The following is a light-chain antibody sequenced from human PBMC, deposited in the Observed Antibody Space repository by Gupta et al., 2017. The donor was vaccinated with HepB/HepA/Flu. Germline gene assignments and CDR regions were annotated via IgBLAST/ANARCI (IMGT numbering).Light chain of an antibody. Sequence: QPALPQPASVSGSPGHSFPIPCPGTSSDVGGYNYVPWYQQHPGKVPKVMIYDVSNRPSGISIRFSGSKSGNSASLTISGLQAEDEADYYCSSCTSSNTVIFGGGTKLTVL. J-gene: IGLJ2*01. V-gene: IGLV2-14*01. CDR2: DVS. CDR3: SSCTSSNTVI. CDR1: SSDVGGYNY.